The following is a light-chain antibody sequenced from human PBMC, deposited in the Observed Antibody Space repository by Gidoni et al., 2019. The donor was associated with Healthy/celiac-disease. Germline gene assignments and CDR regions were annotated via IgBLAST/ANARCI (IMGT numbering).Light chain of an antibody. CDR1: QSISSY. Sequence: DIQMTQPPSSLSPSVGDRVTITCRASQSISSYLNWYQQKPGKAPKLLIYAASSLQSGVPSRFSGSGSGTDFTLTISSLQPEDFATYYCQQSYSTPPVYTFGQGTKLEIK. CDR2: AAS. V-gene: IGKV1-39*01. J-gene: IGKJ2*01. CDR3: QQSYSTPPVYT.